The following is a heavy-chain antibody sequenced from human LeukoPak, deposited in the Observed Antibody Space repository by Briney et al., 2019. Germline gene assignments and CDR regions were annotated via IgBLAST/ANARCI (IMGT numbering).Heavy chain of an antibody. CDR1: GYTFTSYG. V-gene: IGHV1-18*01. Sequence: ASVKVSCKASGYTFTSYGNSWVRQAPGQGLEWMGWISAYNGNTNYAQKLQCRVTMTTDTSTSTAYMELRSLRSDDTAVYYGARSLGVGITNLYAFDIWGQGAMVTVSS. J-gene: IGHJ3*02. CDR3: ARSLGVGITNLYAFDI. D-gene: IGHD3-10*01. CDR2: ISAYNGNT.